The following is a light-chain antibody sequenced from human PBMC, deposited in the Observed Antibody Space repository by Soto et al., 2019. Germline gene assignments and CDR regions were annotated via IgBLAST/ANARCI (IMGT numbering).Light chain of an antibody. CDR1: SSDVGGYNY. V-gene: IGLV2-8*01. CDR3: SSYAGSNKVL. Sequence: QSALTQPPSASGSPGQSVTISCTGTSSDVGGYNYVSWYQQYPGKAPKLMIYEVSKRPSGVPDRFSGCKSGNTASLTVSGLQAEDEADYYCSSYAGSNKVLFGGRTKLTVL. CDR2: EVS. J-gene: IGLJ2*01.